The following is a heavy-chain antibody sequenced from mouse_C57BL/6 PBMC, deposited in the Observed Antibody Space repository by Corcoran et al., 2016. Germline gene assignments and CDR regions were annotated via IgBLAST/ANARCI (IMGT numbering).Heavy chain of an antibody. CDR1: GYTFTDYY. D-gene: IGHD2-3*01. J-gene: IGHJ2*01. CDR3: AIDGYYDYFDD. Sequence: QVQLKQSGAELVRPGASVKLSCKASGYTFTDYYINWVKQRPGQGLEWIARIYPGSGNTYYNEKFKGKATLTAEKSSSTAYMQLSSLTSEDSAVYFCAIDGYYDYFDDWGQGTTLTVSS. CDR2: IYPGSGNT. V-gene: IGHV1-76*01.